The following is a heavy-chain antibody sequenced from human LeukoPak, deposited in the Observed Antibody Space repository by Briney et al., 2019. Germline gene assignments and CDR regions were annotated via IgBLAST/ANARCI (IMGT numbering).Heavy chain of an antibody. V-gene: IGHV1-18*01. D-gene: IGHD3-22*01. CDR1: GYTFTNYG. CDR2: ISAYTGNT. J-gene: IGHJ4*02. Sequence: ASVKVSCKASGYTFTNYGISWVRQAPGQGLEWMGWISAYTGNTNYAQNFQGRVTMTADTSTSTAFMELRSLRSDDTAEYYCARSGVGYFYDNTGYYPLDYWGQGTLVTVSS. CDR3: ARSGVGYFYDNTGYYPLDY.